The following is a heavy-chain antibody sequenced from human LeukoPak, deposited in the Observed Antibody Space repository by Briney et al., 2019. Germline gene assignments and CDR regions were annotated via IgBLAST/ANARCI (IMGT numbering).Heavy chain of an antibody. CDR2: IYYSGST. CDR3: ARGSYPYYYYYMDV. CDR1: GGSISSSSYY. J-gene: IGHJ6*03. Sequence: SETLSLTCTVSGGSISSSSYYWGWIRQPPGKGLEWIGSIYYSGSTYYNPSLKSRVTISVDTSKNQFSLKLSSVTAADTAVYYCARGSYPYYYYYMDVWGKGTTVTVSS. D-gene: IGHD3-10*01. V-gene: IGHV4-39*07.